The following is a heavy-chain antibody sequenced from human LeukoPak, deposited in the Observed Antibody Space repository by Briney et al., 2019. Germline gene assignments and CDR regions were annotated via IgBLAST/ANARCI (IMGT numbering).Heavy chain of an antibody. CDR1: GFTVSSNY. V-gene: IGHV3-53*01. J-gene: IGHJ4*02. CDR2: IYSGGST. CDR3: ARGSRGRSSGWYYFDY. D-gene: IGHD6-19*01. Sequence: PGGSLRLSCAASGFTVSSNYMSWVRQAPGKGLEWGSVIYSGGSTYYADSVKGRFTISRDNSKNTLYLQMNSLRAEDTAVYYCARGSRGRSSGWYYFDYWGQGTLVTVSS.